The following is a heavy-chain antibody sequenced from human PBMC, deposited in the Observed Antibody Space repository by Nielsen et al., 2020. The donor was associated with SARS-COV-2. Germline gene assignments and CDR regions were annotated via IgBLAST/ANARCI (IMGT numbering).Heavy chain of an antibody. CDR3: ARARYLAFDI. V-gene: IGHV3-74*01. J-gene: IGHJ3*02. CDR1: GFTFSSYW. CDR2: INSDGSST. Sequence: GESLKISCAASGFTFSSYWMHWVRQAPGKGLVWVSRINSDGSSTSYADSVKGRFTISRDNAKNTLYLQMNSLRAEDTAVYYCARARYLAFDIWGQGTMVTVSS. D-gene: IGHD1-14*01.